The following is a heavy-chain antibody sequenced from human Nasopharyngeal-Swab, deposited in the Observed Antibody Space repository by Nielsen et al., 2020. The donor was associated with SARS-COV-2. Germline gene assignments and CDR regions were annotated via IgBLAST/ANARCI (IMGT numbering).Heavy chain of an antibody. V-gene: IGHV3-7*01. D-gene: IGHD6-6*01. J-gene: IGHJ6*03. CDR3: ARDIATSLWYYYFYMDV. CDR1: GVTFSNFW. Sequence: GESLKISCAASGVTFSNFWMSWVRQAPGKGLEWVANIKEDGSDKYYVGSVKGRFTISRDNAKNSLYLQMHSLRAEDTAVYYCARDIATSLWYYYFYMDVWGKGTTVTVSS. CDR2: IKEDGSDK.